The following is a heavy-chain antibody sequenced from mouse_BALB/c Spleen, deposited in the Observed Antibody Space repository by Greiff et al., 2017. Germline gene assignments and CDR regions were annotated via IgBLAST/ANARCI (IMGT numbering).Heavy chain of an antibody. CDR2: IYPYNGGT. V-gene: IGHV1S29*02. D-gene: IGHD1-1*01. J-gene: IGHJ3*01. Sequence: EVKLVESGPELVKPGASVKISCKASGYTFTDYNMHWVKQSHGKSLEWIGYIYPYNGGTGYNQKFKSKATLTVYNSSSTAYMELRSLTSEDSAVYYCARDYGSSSRAWFAYWGQGTLVTVSA. CDR3: ARDYGSSSRAWFAY. CDR1: GYTFTDYN.